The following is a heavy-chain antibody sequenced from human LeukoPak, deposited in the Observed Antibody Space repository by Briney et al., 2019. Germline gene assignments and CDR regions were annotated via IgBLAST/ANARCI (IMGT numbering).Heavy chain of an antibody. CDR2: ISGSGGST. J-gene: IGHJ4*02. Sequence: GGSLRLSCAASGFTFSSYAMSWVRQAPGKGLEWVSSISGSGGSTYYADSVKGRFTISRDNSKNTPYLQMNSLRAEDTAVYYCAKRILRVWFGEPRDYYFDYWGQGTLVTVSS. CDR1: GFTFSSYA. CDR3: AKRILRVWFGEPRDYYFDY. D-gene: IGHD3-10*01. V-gene: IGHV3-23*01.